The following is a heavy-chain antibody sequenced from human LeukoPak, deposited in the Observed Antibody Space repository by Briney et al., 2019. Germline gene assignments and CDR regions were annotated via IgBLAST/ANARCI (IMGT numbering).Heavy chain of an antibody. Sequence: GGSLRLSCAASGFTFSDAWMSWVRQTPGKGLEWVGRIKSKTDGGTTDYAAPVKGRFTISRDDSKNTLYLQMNSLKTEDTAVYYCSTVPRYYYYYMDVWGKGTTVTVSS. CDR3: STVPRYYYYYMDV. CDR1: GFTFSDAW. J-gene: IGHJ6*03. V-gene: IGHV3-15*01. CDR2: IKSKTDGGTT.